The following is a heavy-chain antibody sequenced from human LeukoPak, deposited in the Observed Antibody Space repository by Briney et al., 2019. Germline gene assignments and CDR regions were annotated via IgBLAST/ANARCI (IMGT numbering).Heavy chain of an antibody. V-gene: IGHV3-30*14. CDR2: ISYDESNK. D-gene: IGHD6-13*01. Sequence: GGSLRLSCAASGFTFSSYTMHWVRQAPGKGLEWVAVISYDESNKYYADSVKGRFTISRDNSKNTLYLQMNSLRAEDTAVYYCARGLAAAGWFDPWGQGTLVTVSS. CDR3: ARGLAAAGWFDP. J-gene: IGHJ5*02. CDR1: GFTFSSYT.